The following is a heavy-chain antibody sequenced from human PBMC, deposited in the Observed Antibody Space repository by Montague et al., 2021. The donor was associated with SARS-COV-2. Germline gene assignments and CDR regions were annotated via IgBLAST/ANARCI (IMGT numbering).Heavy chain of an antibody. CDR1: GFTFSSYA. Sequence: SLRLSCAASGFTFSSYATSWVRQAPGKGLEWVSVIHNGDGNTYYGDSVKGRFTISRDNSKNTLYLQMNSLRAEDTAVYYCAKAYSSSWWNWFDPWGQGTLVTVSS. J-gene: IGHJ5*02. V-gene: IGHV3-23*03. D-gene: IGHD6-13*01. CDR2: IHNGDGNT. CDR3: AKAYSSSWWNWFDP.